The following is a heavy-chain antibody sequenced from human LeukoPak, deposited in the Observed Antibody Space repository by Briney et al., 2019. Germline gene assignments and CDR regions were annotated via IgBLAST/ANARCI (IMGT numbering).Heavy chain of an antibody. J-gene: IGHJ5*02. CDR3: AKNGQSGFSFDP. CDR2: GSDSGGT. V-gene: IGHV4-34*01. Sequence: PSETLSLTCAVYGGSLNGHYWSWIRQPPGKGLEWIGEGSDSGGTKFNPSLKGRVAISADTSKNQFSLHLNSVTAADTAVYYCAKNGQSGFSFDPWGQGTLVTVSS. CDR1: GGSLNGHY. D-gene: IGHD2-8*01.